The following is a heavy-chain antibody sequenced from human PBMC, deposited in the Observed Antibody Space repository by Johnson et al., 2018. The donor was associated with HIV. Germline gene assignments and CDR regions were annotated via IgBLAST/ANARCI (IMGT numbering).Heavy chain of an antibody. J-gene: IGHJ3*02. V-gene: IGHV3-30-3*01. CDR2: ISYDGSNK. Sequence: QVQLVESGGGVVQPGRSLRLSCAASGFTFSSYAMHWVRQAPGKGLEWVAVISYDGSNKYYGDSVKGRFTISRDNSKNTLYLQMNSLRAEDTAVYYCAKELGIPSGWYRGAFDIWGQGTMVTVSS. D-gene: IGHD6-19*01. CDR3: AKELGIPSGWYRGAFDI. CDR1: GFTFSSYA.